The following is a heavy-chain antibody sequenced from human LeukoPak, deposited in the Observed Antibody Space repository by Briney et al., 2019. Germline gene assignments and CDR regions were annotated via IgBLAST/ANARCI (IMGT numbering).Heavy chain of an antibody. Sequence: GGSLRLSCAASGFTFSSYAMTWVRQAPGKGLEGVSTIRGSDDSTYYADSVKGRFTISRDNSKNTLYLQMNSLRAEDTAIYYCAKDTGPAAGITADYWGQGTLVTVSS. V-gene: IGHV3-23*01. CDR2: IRGSDDST. CDR1: GFTFSSYA. CDR3: AKDTGPAAGITADY. D-gene: IGHD6-13*01. J-gene: IGHJ4*02.